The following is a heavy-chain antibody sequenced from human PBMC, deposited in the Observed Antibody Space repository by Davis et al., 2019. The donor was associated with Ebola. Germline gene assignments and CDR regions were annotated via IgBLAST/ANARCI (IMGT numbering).Heavy chain of an antibody. Sequence: GESLKISCAASGFTFSSYAMSWVRQAPGKGLEWVSAISGSGGSTYYADSVKGRFTISRDNSKNTLYLHMKSLRGDDTAVYYCVKVGGTSYGDYYYGMDVWGKGTTVTVSS. CDR2: ISGSGGST. CDR1: GFTFSSYA. V-gene: IGHV3-23*01. J-gene: IGHJ6*04. CDR3: VKVGGTSYGDYYYGMDV. D-gene: IGHD1-26*01.